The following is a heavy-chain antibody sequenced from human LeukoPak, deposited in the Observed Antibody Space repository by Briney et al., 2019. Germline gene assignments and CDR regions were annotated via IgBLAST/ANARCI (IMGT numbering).Heavy chain of an antibody. CDR2: IGRDDKP. CDR1: GFTFSAYA. Sequence: PGGSLRLSCEASGFTFSAYAMTWVRQAPGKGLEWVSFIGRDDKPHCSESVKGRFAIPRDNSKSMLFLQLNSMRGEDTALYYCARDVHYYGAMDVWGQGTTVTVSS. CDR3: ARDVHYYGAMDV. J-gene: IGHJ6*02. V-gene: IGHV3-23*01. D-gene: IGHD3-10*01.